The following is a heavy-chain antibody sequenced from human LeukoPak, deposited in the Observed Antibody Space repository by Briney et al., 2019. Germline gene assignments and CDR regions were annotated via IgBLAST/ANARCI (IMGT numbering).Heavy chain of an antibody. D-gene: IGHD1-26*01. CDR1: LSCVTFW. V-gene: IGHV3-7*01. Sequence: LSCVTFWMTWVRQVPGKGLEWVANINREGNEKYYVDSVKGRFTISRDNAKNSVDLQMDSLRVEDTAVYYCARVGTWELQRVFDFWGQGTLVTVSS. J-gene: IGHJ4*02. CDR3: ARVGTWELQRVFDF. CDR2: INREGNEK.